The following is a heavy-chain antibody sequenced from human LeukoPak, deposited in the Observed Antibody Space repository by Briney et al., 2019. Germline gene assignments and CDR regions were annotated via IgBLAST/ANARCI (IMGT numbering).Heavy chain of an antibody. D-gene: IGHD1-26*01. CDR2: ISYSGNI. CDR3: ARGGDSWELSY. Sequence: PSETLSLTCTVSGGSISSYYWSWIRQPPGKGLEWIGFISYSGNINYNPSLKSRVTISVDTSKKQFSLKLTSVTAADTAVYYCARGGDSWELSYWGQGTLVTVSS. V-gene: IGHV4-59*01. CDR1: GGSISSYY. J-gene: IGHJ4*02.